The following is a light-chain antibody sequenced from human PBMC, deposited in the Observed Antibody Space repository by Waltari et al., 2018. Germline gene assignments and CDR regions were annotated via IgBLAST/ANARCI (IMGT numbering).Light chain of an antibody. J-gene: IGLJ1*01. CDR2: EVT. V-gene: IGLV2-8*01. CDR1: NRDVGAYNY. Sequence: QSVLPQPPSATGSPGQAVTIPCTGTNRDVGAYNYVPWYQQHPGKVPKLLIYEVTKRPSGVPDRFSGSKSGNTASLTVSGLQADDEADYYCSSYAHNNHFVFGTGTKVTVL. CDR3: SSYAHNNHFV.